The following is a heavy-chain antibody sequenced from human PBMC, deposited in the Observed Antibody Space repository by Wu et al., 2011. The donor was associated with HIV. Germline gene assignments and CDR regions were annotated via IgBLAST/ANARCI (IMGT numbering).Heavy chain of an antibody. D-gene: IGHD2-15*01. CDR2: IVPVLGGS. J-gene: IGHJ4*02. Sequence: QVQLVQSGPEVAKPGSSVRVSCKASGGTFDTFAISWVRQAPGQGLEWIGGIVPVLGGSNYARRFQGRVTIIADESRTTVHMEVRSLRSDDSAVYYCARLHRGGGDYWGQGTLVTVSS. CDR1: GGTFDTFA. V-gene: IGHV1-69*11. CDR3: ARLHRGGGDY.